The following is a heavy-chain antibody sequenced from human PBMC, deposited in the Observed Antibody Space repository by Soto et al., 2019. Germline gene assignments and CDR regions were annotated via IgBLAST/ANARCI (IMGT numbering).Heavy chain of an antibody. CDR2: ISAYNGNT. CDR3: ARVYCSSTSCYHETDFDY. J-gene: IGHJ4*02. CDR1: GFTLSSSG. V-gene: IGHV1-18*01. Sequence: GASVKGSCKGSGFTLSSSGISLVGQGPGQRLEGMGWISAYNGNTNYAQKLQGRVTMTTDTSTSTAYMELRSLRSDDTAVYYCARVYCSSTSCYHETDFDYWGQGTLVTVSS. D-gene: IGHD2-2*01.